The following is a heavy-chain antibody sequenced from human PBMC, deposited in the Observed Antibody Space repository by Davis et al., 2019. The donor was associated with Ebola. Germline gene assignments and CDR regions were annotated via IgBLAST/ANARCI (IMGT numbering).Heavy chain of an antibody. J-gene: IGHJ3*02. D-gene: IGHD3-10*01. V-gene: IGHV1-18*04. Sequence: ASVKVSCKASGYTFTTYGINWVRQAPGQGLEHMGCISAYNGNTNYAQTFQGRVTMTADTSTDTAYMELSSLRSEDTAVYFCATGGRYGFHIWGLGTIVTVSS. CDR3: ATGGRYGFHI. CDR1: GYTFTTYG. CDR2: ISAYNGNT.